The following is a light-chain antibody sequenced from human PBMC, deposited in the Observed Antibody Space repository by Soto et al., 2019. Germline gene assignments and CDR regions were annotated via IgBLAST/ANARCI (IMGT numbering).Light chain of an antibody. CDR2: DVS. V-gene: IGLV2-11*01. Sequence: QSALTQPRSVSGSPGQSVTISCTGTSSDVGGYNYVSWYQQHPGKAPKLMIYDVSKRPSGVPDRFSGSKSGNTASLTISGLQAEDEADDYCCSYAGSSLYVFGTGTKLTVL. CDR1: SSDVGGYNY. J-gene: IGLJ1*01. CDR3: CSYAGSSLYV.